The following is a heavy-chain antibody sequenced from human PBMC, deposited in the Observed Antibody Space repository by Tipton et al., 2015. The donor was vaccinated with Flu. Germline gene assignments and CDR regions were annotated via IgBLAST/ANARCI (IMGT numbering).Heavy chain of an antibody. CDR1: GGSISSGSYY. Sequence: LSLTCTVSGGSISSGSYYWSWIRQPAGKGLEWIGRIYTSGSTNYNPSLKSRVTISVDTSKNQFSLKLSSVTAADTAVYYCARDRRLPQGYYGMDVWGQGTTVTVSS. V-gene: IGHV4-61*02. D-gene: IGHD4-11*01. CDR2: IYTSGST. CDR3: ARDRRLPQGYYGMDV. J-gene: IGHJ6*02.